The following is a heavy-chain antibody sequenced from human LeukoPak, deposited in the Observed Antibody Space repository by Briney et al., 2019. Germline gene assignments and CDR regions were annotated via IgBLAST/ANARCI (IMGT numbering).Heavy chain of an antibody. CDR3: ARGRQQLRY. V-gene: IGHV4-34*01. CDR1: GGSFSGYY. CDR2: INHSGST. Sequence: SESLSLTCAVYGGSFSGYYWSWIRQPSGKGLEWIGEINHSGSTNYNPSLKSRVTISVDTSKNQFSLKLSSVTAADTAVYYCARGRQQLRYWGQGTLVTVSS. D-gene: IGHD6-13*01. J-gene: IGHJ4*02.